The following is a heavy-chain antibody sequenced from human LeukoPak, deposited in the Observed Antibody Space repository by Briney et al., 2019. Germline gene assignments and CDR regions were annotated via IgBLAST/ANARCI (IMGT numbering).Heavy chain of an antibody. CDR3: ARELVETAMVRGYFDD. CDR2: IYYTGST. CDR1: GGSIDSFIYY. D-gene: IGHD5-18*01. J-gene: IGHJ4*02. Sequence: SQTLSLTCTVSGGSIDSFIYYWSWIRQHPGQGLEWIGYIYYTGSTYYNPSLKSRVTISIDTSKNQFSLRLSSVTAADTAVYYCARELVETAMVRGYFDDWGQGTLVTVSS. V-gene: IGHV4-31*03.